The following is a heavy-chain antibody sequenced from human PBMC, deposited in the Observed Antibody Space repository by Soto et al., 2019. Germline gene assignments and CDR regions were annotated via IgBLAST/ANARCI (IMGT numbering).Heavy chain of an antibody. CDR1: GFTFSSYT. D-gene: IGHD3-3*01. J-gene: IGHJ6*03. Sequence: GGSLRLSCAASGFTFSSYTIHWVRQSPGKGLEWMAVISYDGGIKYYADSVKGRFTISRDNSKNTLYLQMNSLRAEDTAVYYCAKCAGDENFLERYYYYYMDVWGKGTTVTVSS. CDR2: ISYDGGIK. CDR3: AKCAGDENFLERYYYYYMDV. V-gene: IGHV3-30-3*02.